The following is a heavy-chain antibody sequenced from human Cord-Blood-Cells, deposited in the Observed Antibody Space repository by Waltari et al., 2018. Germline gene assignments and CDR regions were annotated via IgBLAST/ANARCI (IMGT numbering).Heavy chain of an antibody. CDR1: GDTLPDLS. Sequence: QFQLVQSGAEVKKPGAAVTVSGTVSGDTLPDLSIHCVQQPTGNGLEWMGGFDPEDGETIYAQKFQGRVTMTEDTSTDTAYMELSSLRSEDTAVYYCATDLRNIVLMVYATVTFDYWGQGTLVTVSS. CDR2: FDPEDGET. J-gene: IGHJ4*02. V-gene: IGHV1-24*01. D-gene: IGHD2-8*01. CDR3: ATDLRNIVLMVYATVTFDY.